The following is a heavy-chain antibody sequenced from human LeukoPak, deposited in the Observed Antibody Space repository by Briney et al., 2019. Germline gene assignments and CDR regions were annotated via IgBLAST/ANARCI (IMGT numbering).Heavy chain of an antibody. CDR1: GFTFSIYT. J-gene: IGHJ4*02. Sequence: GGSLRLSCAASGFTFSIYTMNWLRQAPEKVLEGVSIINCNGDKKYYADSVQGRFIISRDNSKNTVYLQMNSLRAEDTAIYYCAKDGHCPGALCPTQIAVAGYNDNWGQGTLVTVSS. V-gene: IGHV3-23*01. CDR2: INCNGDKK. D-gene: IGHD6-19*01. CDR3: AKDGHCPGALCPTQIAVAGYNDN.